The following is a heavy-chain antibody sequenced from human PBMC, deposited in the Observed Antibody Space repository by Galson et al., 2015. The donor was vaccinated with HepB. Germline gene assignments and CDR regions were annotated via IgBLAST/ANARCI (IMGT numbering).Heavy chain of an antibody. D-gene: IGHD6-19*01. V-gene: IGHV6-1*01. CDR1: GDSVSSNSAA. CDR2: TYYRSKWYN. CDR3: ARDARSAVAGTPPYFDY. Sequence: CAISGDSVSSNSAAWNWIRQSPSRGLEWLGRTYYRSKWYNDYSVSVKSRITINPDTSKNQFSLQLNSVTPEDTAVYYCARDARSAVAGTPPYFDYWGQGTLVTVSS. J-gene: IGHJ4*02.